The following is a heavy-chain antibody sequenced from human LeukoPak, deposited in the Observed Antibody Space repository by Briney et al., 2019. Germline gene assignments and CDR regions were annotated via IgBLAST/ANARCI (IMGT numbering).Heavy chain of an antibody. V-gene: IGHV3-21*01. D-gene: IGHD6-6*01. J-gene: IGHJ6*04. CDR2: ISSSSSYI. CDR1: GFTFSSYS. CDR3: ARDQYGDARSSDLLRELGGGMDV. Sequence: GGSLRLSCAASGFTFSSYSMNWVRQAPGKGLEWVSSISSSSSYIYYADSVKGRFTISRDNAKNSLYLQMNSLRAEDTAVYYCARDQYGDARSSDLLRELGGGMDVWGKGTTVTVSS.